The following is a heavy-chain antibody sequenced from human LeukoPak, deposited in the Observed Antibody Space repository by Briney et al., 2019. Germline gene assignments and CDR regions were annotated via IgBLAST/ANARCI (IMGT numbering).Heavy chain of an antibody. CDR1: GFTLSSYA. D-gene: IGHD1-26*01. CDR2: ISGSGGST. CDR3: ARASGSYDY. Sequence: GGSLRLSCAASGFTLSSYAMSWVCQAPGKGLEWVSAISGSGGSTYYADSVKGRFTISRDNSKNTLYLQMNSLRAEDTAVYYCARASGSYDYWGQGTLVTVSS. V-gene: IGHV3-23*01. J-gene: IGHJ4*02.